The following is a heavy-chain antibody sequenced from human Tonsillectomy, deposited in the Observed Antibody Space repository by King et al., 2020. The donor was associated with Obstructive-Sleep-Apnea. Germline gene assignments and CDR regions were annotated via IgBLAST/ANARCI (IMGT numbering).Heavy chain of an antibody. CDR3: ARVVVVAANNAFDI. V-gene: IGHV4-31*03. D-gene: IGHD2-15*01. CDR1: GGSISSGGYY. J-gene: IGHJ3*02. Sequence: QLQESGPGLVKPSQTLSLTCTVSGGSISSGGYYWSWIRQHPGKGLEWIGYIYYSGSTYYNPSLKSRVTISVDTSKNQFSLKLSSVTAADTAVYYCARVVVVAANNAFDIWGQGTRVTVSS. CDR2: IYYSGST.